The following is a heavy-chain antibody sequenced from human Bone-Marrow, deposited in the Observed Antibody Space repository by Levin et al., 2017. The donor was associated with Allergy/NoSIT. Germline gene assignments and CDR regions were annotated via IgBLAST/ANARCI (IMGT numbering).Heavy chain of an antibody. J-gene: IGHJ4*02. V-gene: IGHV3-15*01. CDR3: TVSLSTVTPYYFDF. Sequence: SCAASGISFNNAWMSWVRQAPGKGPEWVGRVKSKSVGGATAFAAPVKGRFAISRDDSKDTVYLQMNGLKTEDTAVYYCTVSLSTVTPYYFDFWGQGTLVIVSS. CDR2: VKSKSVGGAT. CDR1: GISFNNAW. D-gene: IGHD4-17*01.